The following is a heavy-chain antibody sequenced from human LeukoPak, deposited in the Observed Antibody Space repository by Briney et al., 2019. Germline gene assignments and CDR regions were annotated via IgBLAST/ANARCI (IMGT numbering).Heavy chain of an antibody. CDR3: ARVQRVALWFGETANYYFDY. J-gene: IGHJ4*02. CDR2: IYHSGST. Sequence: SETLSLTCAVSGGSISSSNWWSWVRQPPGKGLEWIGEIYHSGSTNYNPSLKSRVTISVDRSKNQFSLKLSSVTAADTAVYYCARVQRVALWFGETANYYFDYWGQGTLVTVSS. CDR1: GGSISSSNW. V-gene: IGHV4-4*02. D-gene: IGHD3-10*01.